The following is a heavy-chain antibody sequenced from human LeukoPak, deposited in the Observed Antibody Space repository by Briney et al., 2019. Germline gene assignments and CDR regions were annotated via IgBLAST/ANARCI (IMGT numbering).Heavy chain of an antibody. D-gene: IGHD1-26*01. CDR3: ERGTYLGATTPYGMDV. V-gene: IGHV4-34*01. CDR1: GGSFSGYY. Sequence: SETLSLTCAVYGGSFSGYYWSWIRRPPGKGLEWIGEINHSGSTNYNPSLKSRVTISVDTSKNQFSLKLSSVTAADTAVYYCERGTYLGATTPYGMDVWGQGTTVTVSS. J-gene: IGHJ6*02. CDR2: INHSGST.